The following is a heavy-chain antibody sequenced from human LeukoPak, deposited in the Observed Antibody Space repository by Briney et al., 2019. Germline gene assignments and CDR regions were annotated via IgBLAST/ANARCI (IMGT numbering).Heavy chain of an antibody. D-gene: IGHD3-3*01. CDR1: GFTFGDYA. CDR3: TRERGSITIFGVVIIEGFDY. J-gene: IGHJ4*02. Sequence: GGSLRLSCTASGFTFGDYAMSWVRQAPGKGLEWVGFIRSKAYGGTTEYAASVKGRFTISRDDSKSIAYLQMNSLKTEDTAVYYCTRERGSITIFGVVIIEGFDYWGQGTLVTVSS. CDR2: IRSKAYGGTT. V-gene: IGHV3-49*04.